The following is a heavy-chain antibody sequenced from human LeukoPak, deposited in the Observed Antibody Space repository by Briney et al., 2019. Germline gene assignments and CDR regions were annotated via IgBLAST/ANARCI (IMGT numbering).Heavy chain of an antibody. CDR3: AKGPKYYFDY. V-gene: IGHV4-30-2*01. J-gene: IGHJ4*02. CDR2: IYHSGST. Sequence: PSQTLSLTCAVSGGSISSGGYSWSWIRQPPGKGLEWIGYIYHSGSTYYNPSLKSRVTISVDRSKNQFSLKLSSVTAADTAVYYCAKGPKYYFDYWGQGTLVTVSS. CDR1: GGSISSGGYS.